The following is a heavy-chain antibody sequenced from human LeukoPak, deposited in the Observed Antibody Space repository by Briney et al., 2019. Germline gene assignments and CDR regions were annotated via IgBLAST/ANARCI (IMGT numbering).Heavy chain of an antibody. CDR1: GYTFTDYY. J-gene: IGHJ6*02. V-gene: IGHV1-2*02. CDR2: IKANSGDT. D-gene: IGHD3-3*01. Sequence: GASLKVSCKASGYTFTDYYIHWVRQAPGQGPEWMGWIKANSGDTNYVQKFQGRVTLTRDTSINTAYMEVNRLRSDDTAVYYCGRVTIFSPSHYYGMDVWGQGTAVTVSS. CDR3: GRVTIFSPSHYYGMDV.